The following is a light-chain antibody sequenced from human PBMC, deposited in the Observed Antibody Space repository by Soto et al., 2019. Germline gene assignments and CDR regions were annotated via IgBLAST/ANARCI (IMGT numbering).Light chain of an antibody. CDR1: QSINNW. CDR3: QQYDSYSPT. J-gene: IGKJ1*01. CDR2: DAS. Sequence: DIQMTQSPSTLSASVGDRVTITCRASQSINNWLAWYQQKPGKAPNLLIYDASTLVSGVPSRFSGSGSGTEFTLTISSLQPDDFATYHCQQYDSYSPTFGRGTKVQIK. V-gene: IGKV1-5*01.